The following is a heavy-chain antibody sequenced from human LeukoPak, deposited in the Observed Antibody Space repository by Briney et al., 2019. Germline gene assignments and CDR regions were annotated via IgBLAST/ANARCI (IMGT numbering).Heavy chain of an antibody. CDR1: GGTFSSYA. Sequence: SVKVSCKASGGTFSSYAISWVRQAPGQGLEWMGGIIPIFGTANYAQKFQGRVTITADKSTSTAYMELSSLRSEDTAVYYCARGRLVAGYYFDYWGQEPWSPSPQ. V-gene: IGHV1-69*06. CDR2: IIPIFGTA. D-gene: IGHD6-19*01. CDR3: ARGRLVAGYYFDY. J-gene: IGHJ4*01.